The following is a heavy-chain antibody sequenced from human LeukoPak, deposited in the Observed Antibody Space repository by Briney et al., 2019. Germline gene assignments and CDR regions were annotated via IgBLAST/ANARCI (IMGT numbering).Heavy chain of an antibody. D-gene: IGHD5-18*01. CDR3: TTDHEGGSYGYNYCDY. CDR1: GYTLTGSD. Sequence: GASVKVSCTASGYTLTGSDMHWVRQAPGQGPEWMGWINPNSGGTNYAQKFQGRVTMTRDTSISTAYMELSRLTSDDTAVYYCTTDHEGGSYGYNYCDYWGQGTLVTVSS. CDR2: INPNSGGT. V-gene: IGHV1-2*02. J-gene: IGHJ4*02.